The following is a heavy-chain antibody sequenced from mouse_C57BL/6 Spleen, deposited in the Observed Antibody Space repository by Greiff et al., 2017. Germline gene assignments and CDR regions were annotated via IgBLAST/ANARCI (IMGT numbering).Heavy chain of an antibody. CDR2: FYPGSGSI. CDR1: GYTFTEYT. V-gene: IGHV1-62-2*01. CDR3: ARHEEGPSRQLRLDY. D-gene: IGHD3-2*02. J-gene: IGHJ2*01. Sequence: QVHVKQSGAELVKPGASVKLSCTASGYTFTEYTIHWVKQRSGQGLEWIGWFYPGSGSIKYNEKFKDKATLTADKSSSTVYMELSRLTSEDSAVYCCARHEEGPSRQLRLDYWGQGTTLTVSS.